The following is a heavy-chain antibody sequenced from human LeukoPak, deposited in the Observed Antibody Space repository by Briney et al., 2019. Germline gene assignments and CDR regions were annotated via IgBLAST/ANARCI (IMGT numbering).Heavy chain of an antibody. J-gene: IGHJ3*02. CDR3: ARDIGEYYYDSTAFDI. CDR2: IYTSGST. Sequence: TSETLSLTCTVSGGSISSGSYYWSWIRQPAGKGLEWIGRIYTSGSTNYNPSLKSRVTISVDTSKNQFSLKLSSVTAADTAVYYCARDIGEYYYDSTAFDIWGQGTMVTVSS. D-gene: IGHD3-22*01. CDR1: GGSISSGSYY. V-gene: IGHV4-61*02.